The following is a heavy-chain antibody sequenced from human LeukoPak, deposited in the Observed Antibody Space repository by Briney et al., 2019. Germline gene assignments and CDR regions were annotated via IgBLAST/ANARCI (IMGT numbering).Heavy chain of an antibody. J-gene: IGHJ4*02. Sequence: GGSLRLSCAASGFIFNDYVMHWVRQIPGKGLEWVSLISWDGGDTYYADSVSGRFTISRDNSKNSLFLQMSSLITEDTALYYCVKDMSGSSVPGILHQFDSWGQGTLVTVSS. CDR1: GFIFNDYV. V-gene: IGHV3-43*01. CDR2: ISWDGGDT. D-gene: IGHD6-19*01. CDR3: VKDMSGSSVPGILHQFDS.